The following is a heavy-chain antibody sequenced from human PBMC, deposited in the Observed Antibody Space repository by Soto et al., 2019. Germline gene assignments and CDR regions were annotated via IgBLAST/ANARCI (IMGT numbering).Heavy chain of an antibody. J-gene: IGHJ4*02. D-gene: IGHD1-7*01. CDR2: SSATGTGT. Sequence: EVQLLESGGGLVQPGGSLRLSCAASGFTFSSYGMTWVRQAPGKGLEWVSFSSATGTGTYYADSVKGRFTISRDNAKNTVYLQMTSLRADDTAVYFCAKDRRAGGNYGFYSDFWGQGDLVIVSS. CDR1: GFTFSSYG. CDR3: AKDRRAGGNYGFYSDF. V-gene: IGHV3-23*01.